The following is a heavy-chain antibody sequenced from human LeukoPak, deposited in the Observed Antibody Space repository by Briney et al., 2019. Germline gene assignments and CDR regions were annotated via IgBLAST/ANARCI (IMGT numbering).Heavy chain of an antibody. CDR1: GFTVSSNN. Sequence: PGGSLRLSCAASGFTVSSNNMSWVRQAPGKGLEWVSVIYSGGSTYYADSVKGRFTISRDNSKNTLYLQMNSLRAEDTAVYYCARGGYCSSTSCSDVWGQGTLVTVSS. D-gene: IGHD2-2*01. V-gene: IGHV3-53*01. CDR2: IYSGGST. J-gene: IGHJ4*02. CDR3: ARGGYCSSTSCSDV.